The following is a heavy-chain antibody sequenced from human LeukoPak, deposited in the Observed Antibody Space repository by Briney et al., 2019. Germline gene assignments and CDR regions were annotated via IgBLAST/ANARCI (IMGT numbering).Heavy chain of an antibody. J-gene: IGHJ4*02. D-gene: IGHD3-9*01. CDR3: ARGSNDILTGYSPFFY. Sequence: SGTLSLTCTVSGGSISSHYWSWIRQPPGKGLEWIGYIYYSGSTNYNPSLKSRVTISVDTSKNQFSLKLSSVTAADTAVYYCARGSNDILTGYSPFFYWGQGTLVTVSS. V-gene: IGHV4-59*11. CDR2: IYYSGST. CDR1: GGSISSHY.